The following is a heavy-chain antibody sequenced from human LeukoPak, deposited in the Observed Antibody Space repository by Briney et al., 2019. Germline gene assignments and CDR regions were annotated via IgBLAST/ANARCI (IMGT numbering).Heavy chain of an antibody. CDR2: IYYSGST. Sequence: PSETLSLTCTVSGGSISSHYWSWIRQPPGKGLEWIGYIYYSGSTNYNPSLKSRVTISVDTSKNQFSLKLSSVTAADTAVYYSAGALLGAFDIWGQGTMVTVSS. J-gene: IGHJ3*02. CDR3: AGALLGAFDI. V-gene: IGHV4-59*11. D-gene: IGHD1-26*01. CDR1: GGSISSHY.